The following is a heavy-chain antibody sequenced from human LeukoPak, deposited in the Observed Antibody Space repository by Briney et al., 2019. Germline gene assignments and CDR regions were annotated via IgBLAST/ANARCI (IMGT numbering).Heavy chain of an antibody. V-gene: IGHV4-4*07. CDR2: IYTSGST. D-gene: IGHD3-9*01. CDR1: GGPISSYY. J-gene: IGHJ3*02. CDR3: AREPNYDILTGYYKGGDAFDI. Sequence: PSETLSLTCTVSGGPISSYYWSWIRQPAGKGLGWIGRIYTSGSTNYNPSLKSRVTMSVDTSKNQFSLKLSSVTAADTAVYYCAREPNYDILTGYYKGGDAFDIWGQGTMVTVSS.